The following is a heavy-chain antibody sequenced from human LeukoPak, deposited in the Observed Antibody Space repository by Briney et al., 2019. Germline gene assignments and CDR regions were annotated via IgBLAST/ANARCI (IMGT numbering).Heavy chain of an antibody. J-gene: IGHJ3*02. Sequence: PSETLSLTCTVSGDSVTSGGYFWTWIRQHPGKGLEWIGYISNSGTTSYNPSLKSRVSISVDTSNNPFSLRLSSVTAADTAVYYCARDVVVTSSPDAFDIWGQGTMVTVSS. CDR1: GDSVTSGGYF. D-gene: IGHD2-21*02. V-gene: IGHV4-31*03. CDR3: ARDVVVTSSPDAFDI. CDR2: ISNSGTT.